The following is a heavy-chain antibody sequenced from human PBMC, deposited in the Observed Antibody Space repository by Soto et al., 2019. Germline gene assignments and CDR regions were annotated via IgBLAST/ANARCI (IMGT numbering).Heavy chain of an antibody. J-gene: IGHJ3*01. Sequence: QITLKESGPTLVKHTQPLTLTCTFSGFSLSTSGVGVGWIRQPPGKALEWLALIYWDDDKRYSPSLKSRLTITKDTTKNQVVLTMTDMFPVDTATYYCAHICVVIPAFDFWGQGTMVTVSS. CDR2: IYWDDDK. D-gene: IGHD3-22*01. CDR1: GFSLSTSGVG. CDR3: AHICVVIPAFDF. V-gene: IGHV2-5*02.